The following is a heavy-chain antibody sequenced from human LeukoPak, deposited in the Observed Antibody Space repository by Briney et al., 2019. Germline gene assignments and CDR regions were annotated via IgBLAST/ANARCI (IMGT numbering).Heavy chain of an antibody. V-gene: IGHV3-48*03. J-gene: IGHJ6*03. CDR1: GFTFSGYE. D-gene: IGHD1-26*01. CDR2: ISSSGSTI. Sequence: GGSLRLSCAASGFTFSGYEMNWVRQAPGKGLEWVSYISSSGSTIYYADSVKGRFTISRDNAKNSLYLQMNSLRAEDTAVYYCARQVGYYYYMDVWGKGTTVTVSS. CDR3: ARQVGYYYYMDV.